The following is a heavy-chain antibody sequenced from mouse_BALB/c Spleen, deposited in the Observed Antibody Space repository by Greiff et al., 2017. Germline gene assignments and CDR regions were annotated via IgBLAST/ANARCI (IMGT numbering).Heavy chain of an antibody. V-gene: IGHV5-6-5*01. D-gene: IGHD3-3*01. CDR1: GFTFSSYA. CDR2: ISSGGST. J-gene: IGHJ3*01. CDR3: AKGWAFAY. Sequence: EVKLMESGGGLVKPGGSLKLSCAASGFTFSSYAMSWVRQTPEKRLEWVASISSGGSTYYPDSVKGRFTISRDNARNILYLQMSSLRSEDTAMYYCAKGWAFAYWGQGTLVTVSA.